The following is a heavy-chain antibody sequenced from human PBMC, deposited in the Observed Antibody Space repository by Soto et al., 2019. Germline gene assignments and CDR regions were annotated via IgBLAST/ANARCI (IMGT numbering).Heavy chain of an antibody. CDR1: GYTFTGYY. CDR3: ARAGSSSCYYYYGMDV. V-gene: IGHV1-2*02. J-gene: IGHJ6*02. Sequence: GASVKVSCKASGYTFTGYYMHWVRQAPGQGLEWMGWINPNSGGTNYAQKFQGRVTMTRDTSISTAYMELSRLRSDDTAVYYCARAGSSSCYYYYGMDVWGQGTTVTVSS. D-gene: IGHD6-13*01. CDR2: INPNSGGT.